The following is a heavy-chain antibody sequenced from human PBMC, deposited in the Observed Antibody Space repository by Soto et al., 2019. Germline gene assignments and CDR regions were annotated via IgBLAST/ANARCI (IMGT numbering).Heavy chain of an antibody. CDR2: ISYGGSEK. Sequence: QVQLVESGGGVVQPGRSLRLSCAASGFTFSNYGMHWVRQAPGKGLEWVAVISYGGSEKYYADSVKGRFTISRDNSKNTLYLQMNSLIAEDTAVYYCAKFPITVTGCFDYRGQGTLVTVSS. CDR3: AKFPITVTGCFDY. D-gene: IGHD6-19*01. V-gene: IGHV3-30*18. J-gene: IGHJ4*02. CDR1: GFTFSNYG.